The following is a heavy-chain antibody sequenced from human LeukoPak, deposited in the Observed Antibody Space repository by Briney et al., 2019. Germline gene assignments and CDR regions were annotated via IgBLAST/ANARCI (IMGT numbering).Heavy chain of an antibody. CDR1: GDSVSRSDSY. J-gene: IGHJ1*01. CDR2: IYYSGRT. Sequence: PSETLSLTCSVSGDSVSRSDSYWDWIRQPPGKGLQWIGTIYYSGRTYYSPSLKSRVTMSVDPSNNQFSLNLRSVTAADTALYYCARRRYYDGSGYLEWGQGALLSVSS. CDR3: ARRRYYDGSGYLE. D-gene: IGHD3-22*01. V-gene: IGHV4-39*01.